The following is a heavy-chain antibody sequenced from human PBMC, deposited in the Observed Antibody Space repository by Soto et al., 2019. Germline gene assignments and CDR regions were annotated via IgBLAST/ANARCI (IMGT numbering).Heavy chain of an antibody. J-gene: IGHJ4*02. CDR3: ARERYFDTLVLSSYYFDS. CDR1: GASIGGSITDHY. D-gene: IGHD3-22*01. CDR2: VLYSGHT. Sequence: QVQLQESGPGMVRPSETLSLTCTVSGASIGGSITDHYWGWIRQSPGKGLEWLGYVLYSGHTNYIPSLKSRVTISVDRSMNQFSLRLNSVTAADTAVYYCARERYFDTLVLSSYYFDSWGQGALVTVSS. V-gene: IGHV4-59*11.